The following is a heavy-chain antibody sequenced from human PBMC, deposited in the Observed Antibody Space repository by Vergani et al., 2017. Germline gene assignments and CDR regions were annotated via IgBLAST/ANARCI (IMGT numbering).Heavy chain of an antibody. Sequence: QVQLVQSGAEVKKPGSSVKVSCKASGGTFSSYAISWVRQAPGQGLEWMGRIIPILGIANYAQKFQGRVTITADKSTSTAYMELNSLRAEDTAVYYCARCERDYYDSSWYDYWGQGTLVTVSS. J-gene: IGHJ4*02. CDR3: ARCERDYYDSSWYDY. D-gene: IGHD3-22*01. CDR1: GGTFSSYA. CDR2: IIPILGIA. V-gene: IGHV1-69*04.